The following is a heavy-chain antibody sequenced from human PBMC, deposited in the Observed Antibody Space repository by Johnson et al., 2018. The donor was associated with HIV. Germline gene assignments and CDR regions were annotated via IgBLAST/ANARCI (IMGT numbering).Heavy chain of an antibody. D-gene: IGHD6-13*01. J-gene: IGHJ3*02. CDR1: GFTFSSYA. Sequence: QVQLVESGGGVVQPGRSLRLSCAASGFTFSSYAIHWVRQAPGKGLEWVAVISYDENNKYYADSVKARFTISRDNSKNTLYLQMNSLRAEDTAVDYCAEEIGYSSSWYLGSGWYPDAFDIWGQGKMVTVSS. V-gene: IGHV3-30-3*01. CDR2: ISYDENNK. CDR3: AEEIGYSSSWYLGSGWYPDAFDI.